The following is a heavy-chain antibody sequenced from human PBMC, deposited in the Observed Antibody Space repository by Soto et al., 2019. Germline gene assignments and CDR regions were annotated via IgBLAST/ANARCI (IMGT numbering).Heavy chain of an antibody. D-gene: IGHD2-15*01. Sequence: QVQLVESGGGVVQPGRSLRLSCAASGFTFSSYAMHWVRQAPGKGLEWVAVISYDGSNKYYADSVKGRFTISRDNSKNTLYLQMNSLRAEDTAVSYFAREVVAPTLSPNFDYWGQGTLVTVSS. V-gene: IGHV3-30-3*01. CDR3: AREVVAPTLSPNFDY. J-gene: IGHJ4*02. CDR2: ISYDGSNK. CDR1: GFTFSSYA.